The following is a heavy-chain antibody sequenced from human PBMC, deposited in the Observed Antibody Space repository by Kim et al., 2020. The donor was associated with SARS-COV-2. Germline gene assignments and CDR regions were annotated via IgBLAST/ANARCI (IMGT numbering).Heavy chain of an antibody. J-gene: IGHJ3*02. CDR3: ARESGSLAFDI. CDR1: GFTVSSNY. Sequence: GGSLRLSCAASGFTVSSNYMSWVRQAPGKGLEWVSVIYSGGSTYYADSVKGRFTISRDNSKNTLYLQMNSLRAEDTAVYYCARESGSLAFDIWGQGTMVTVSS. CDR2: IYSGGST. D-gene: IGHD1-26*01. V-gene: IGHV3-53*01.